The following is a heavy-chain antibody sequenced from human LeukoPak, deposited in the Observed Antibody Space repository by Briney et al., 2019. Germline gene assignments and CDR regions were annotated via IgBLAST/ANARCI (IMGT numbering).Heavy chain of an antibody. Sequence: PGGSLRLSCAASGFTFSDYYMSWIRQAPGKGLEWVSYISSSGSTIYYADSVKGRFTISRDNAKNSLYLQMNSLRAEDTAVYYRAVYCSSTSCYSGYWGQGTLVTVSS. V-gene: IGHV3-11*01. CDR2: ISSSGSTI. D-gene: IGHD2-2*01. J-gene: IGHJ4*02. CDR3: AVYCSSTSCYSGY. CDR1: GFTFSDYY.